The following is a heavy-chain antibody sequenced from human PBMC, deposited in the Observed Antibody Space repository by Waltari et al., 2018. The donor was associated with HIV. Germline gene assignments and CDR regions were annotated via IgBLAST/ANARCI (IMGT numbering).Heavy chain of an antibody. D-gene: IGHD3-16*01. CDR3: ARHSSAPSFGGWVWGGAHYFDS. V-gene: IGHV4-39*01. Sequence: QVQLQESGPGLVKPSETLSLTCTVSGVSITSSPYFWGWIRQPPGKGLEWIGSIYYSGATSYNASLRSRVTISADTSKNQFSLHLTSVTAADAAEYYCARHSSAPSFGGWVWGGAHYFDSWGQGTLVTVSS. J-gene: IGHJ4*02. CDR1: GVSITSSPYF. CDR2: IYYSGAT.